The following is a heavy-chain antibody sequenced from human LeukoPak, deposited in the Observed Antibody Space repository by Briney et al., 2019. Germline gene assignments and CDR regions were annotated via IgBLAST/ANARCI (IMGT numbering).Heavy chain of an antibody. V-gene: IGHV3-21*01. CDR1: GFTFSSYS. J-gene: IGHJ4*02. CDR2: ISSSSSYI. D-gene: IGHD6-13*01. Sequence: GGSLRLSCAASGFTFSSYSMNWVRQAPGKGLEWVSSISSSSSYIYYADSVKGRFTISRDNVKNSLYLQMNSLRAEDTAVYYCAREQQPVPRDYWGQGTPVTVSS. CDR3: AREQQPVPRDY.